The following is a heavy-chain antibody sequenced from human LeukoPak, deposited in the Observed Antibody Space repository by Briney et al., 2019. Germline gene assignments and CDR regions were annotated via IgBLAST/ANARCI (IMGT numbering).Heavy chain of an antibody. V-gene: IGHV4-30-2*01. J-gene: IGHJ5*02. CDR1: GGSFRSGGYY. CDR2: IYHGGST. CDR3: ARDKSGYSGYDSPNWFDP. Sequence: SETLSLTCTVSGGSFRSGGYYWTWTRQPPGKGLEWIGYIYHGGSTYYNPSLESRVTISVDRSKNQFSLKLNSVTAADTAVNYCARDKSGYSGYDSPNWFDPWGQGTLVTVSS. D-gene: IGHD5-12*01.